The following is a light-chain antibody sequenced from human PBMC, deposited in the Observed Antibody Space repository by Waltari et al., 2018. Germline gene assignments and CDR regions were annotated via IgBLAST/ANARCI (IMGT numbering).Light chain of an antibody. Sequence: SYELTQPPSESVSPGQTARITCSGDALPKQHAYWYQQKPGQAPLLGIYKDSERPSGIPERFSGSRSGTTVTLTISGVQAEDEADYYCQSADRSGTYVFGTGTKVTVL. CDR2: KDS. V-gene: IGLV3-25*03. CDR3: QSADRSGTYV. CDR1: ALPKQH. J-gene: IGLJ1*01.